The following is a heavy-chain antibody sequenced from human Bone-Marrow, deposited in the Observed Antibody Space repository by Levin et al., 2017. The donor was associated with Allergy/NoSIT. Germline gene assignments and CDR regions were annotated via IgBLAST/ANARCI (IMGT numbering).Heavy chain of an antibody. CDR2: INSDGSST. D-gene: IGHD5-12*01. V-gene: IGHV3-74*01. CDR1: GFTFSSYW. J-gene: IGHJ4*02. CDR3: ARFQGGLRNFDY. Sequence: GESLKISCAASGFTFSSYWMHWVRQAPGKGLVWVSRINSDGSSTSYADSVKGRFTISRDNAKNTLYLQMNSLRAEDTAVYYCARFQGGLRNFDYWGQGTLVTVSS.